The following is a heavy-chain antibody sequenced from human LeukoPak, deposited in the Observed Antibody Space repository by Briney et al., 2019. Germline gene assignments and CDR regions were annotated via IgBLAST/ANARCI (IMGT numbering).Heavy chain of an antibody. CDR2: MNPNSGNT. J-gene: IGHJ3*02. V-gene: IGHV1-8*01. Sequence: ASVKVSCKASGYTFTSYDINWVRQATGQGLEWMGWMNPNSGNTGYAQKFQGRVTMTMNTSISTAYMELSSLRSEDTAVYYCARAGYCSSTSCFDDAFDIWGQGTMVTVSS. CDR1: GYTFTSYD. D-gene: IGHD2-2*01. CDR3: ARAGYCSSTSCFDDAFDI.